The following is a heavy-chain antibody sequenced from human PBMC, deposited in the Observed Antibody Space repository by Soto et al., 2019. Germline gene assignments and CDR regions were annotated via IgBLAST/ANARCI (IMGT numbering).Heavy chain of an antibody. V-gene: IGHV3-23*01. CDR3: AKGYYDFIGAFDI. CDR1: GFTFSSYA. CDR2: ISGSGGST. Sequence: GGSLRLSCAASGFTFSSYAMSWVRQAPGKGLEWVSAISGSGGSTYYADSVKGRFTISRDNSKNTPYLQMNSLRAEDTAVYYCAKGYYDFIGAFDIWGQGTMVTVSS. J-gene: IGHJ3*02. D-gene: IGHD3-22*01.